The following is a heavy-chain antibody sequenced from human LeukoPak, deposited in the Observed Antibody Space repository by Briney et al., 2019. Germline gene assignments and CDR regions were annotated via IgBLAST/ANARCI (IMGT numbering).Heavy chain of an antibody. CDR1: GFSLTTSGMG. J-gene: IGHJ4*02. CDR2: IYWDDDK. CDR3: VHRQRQLGLYCFAY. D-gene: IGHD1-1*01. Sequence: SGPTLVNPTQTLTLTCTFSGFSLTTSGMGVGWIRQPPGKALEWLALIYWDDDKRYSPSLESRLTITKDTSKNQVVLTMTNMDPADTATYYCVHRQRQLGLYCFAYWGQGTLVTVSS. V-gene: IGHV2-5*02.